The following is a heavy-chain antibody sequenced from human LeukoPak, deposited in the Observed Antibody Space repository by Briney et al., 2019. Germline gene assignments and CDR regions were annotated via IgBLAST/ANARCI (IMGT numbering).Heavy chain of an antibody. CDR1: GYTFTDYY. Sequence: ASVKVSCKASGYTFTDYYMHWVRQAPGQGLEWMGWINPNSGGTNYAQKFQGRVTMTRDTSISTAYMELSRLKSDDTAVYYCARAWELLHWFDPWGQGTLVTVSS. D-gene: IGHD1-26*01. J-gene: IGHJ5*02. CDR3: ARAWELLHWFDP. V-gene: IGHV1-2*02. CDR2: INPNSGGT.